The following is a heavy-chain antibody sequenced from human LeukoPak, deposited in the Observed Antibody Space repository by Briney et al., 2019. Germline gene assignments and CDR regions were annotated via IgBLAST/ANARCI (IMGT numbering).Heavy chain of an antibody. V-gene: IGHV5-51*01. CDR2: IYPGDSDT. Sequence: GEYLKISCEGSGYSFTTYWIGWVRQMPGKGLEWMGIIYPGDSDTRYSPSLQGQVTISADKSISIAYLQWSSLEASDTAMYYCARGRYCSGGTCHFDYWGQGTLVTVSS. CDR3: ARGRYCSGGTCHFDY. CDR1: GYSFTTYW. D-gene: IGHD2-15*01. J-gene: IGHJ4*02.